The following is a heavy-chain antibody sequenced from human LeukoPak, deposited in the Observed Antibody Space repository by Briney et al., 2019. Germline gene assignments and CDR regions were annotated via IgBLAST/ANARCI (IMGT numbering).Heavy chain of an antibody. Sequence: GGSLRLSCAASGFTFSDYYMSWIRQAPGKGLEWVSYISSSGSTIYYADSVKGRFTISRDNAQNSLYLQMNSLRAEDTAVYYCAKDGVAYCGGDCYPYYFDYWGQGTLVTVSS. V-gene: IGHV3-11*01. CDR2: ISSSGSTI. CDR1: GFTFSDYY. CDR3: AKDGVAYCGGDCYPYYFDY. J-gene: IGHJ4*02. D-gene: IGHD2-21*02.